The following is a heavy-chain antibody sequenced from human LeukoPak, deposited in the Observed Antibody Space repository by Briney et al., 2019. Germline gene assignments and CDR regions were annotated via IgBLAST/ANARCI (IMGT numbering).Heavy chain of an antibody. Sequence: PSETLSLTCTVSGGSISSYYWSWIRQPPGKGLEWIGYIYYSGSTNYNPSLKSRVTISVDTSKNQFSLKLSSVTAADTAVYYCATYVYGGNSRYFDYWGQGTLVTVSS. V-gene: IGHV4-59*08. D-gene: IGHD4-23*01. J-gene: IGHJ4*02. CDR1: GGSISSYY. CDR3: ATYVYGGNSRYFDY. CDR2: IYYSGST.